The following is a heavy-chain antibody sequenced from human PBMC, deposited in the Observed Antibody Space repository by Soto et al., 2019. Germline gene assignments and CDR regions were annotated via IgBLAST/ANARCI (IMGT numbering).Heavy chain of an antibody. J-gene: IGHJ2*01. V-gene: IGHV3-30-3*01. CDR1: GFTFSSYA. CDR2: ISYDGSNK. D-gene: IGHD4-17*01. Sequence: QVQLVESGGGVVQPGRSLRLSCAASGFTFSSYAMHWVRQAPGKGLEWVAVISYDGSNKYYADSVKGRFTISRDNSKNTLYLQMNSLRAEDTAVYYCAAPQTTVVTLSWYFDLWGRRTLVTVSS. CDR3: AAPQTTVVTLSWYFDL.